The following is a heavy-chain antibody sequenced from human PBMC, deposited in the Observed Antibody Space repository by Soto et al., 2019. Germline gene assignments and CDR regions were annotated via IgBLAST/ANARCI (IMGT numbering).Heavy chain of an antibody. Sequence: QVQLQESGPGLVKPLQTLSLTCNVSGDSMSSGGYYWSWIRQPPGKGLEWLADISSRGTVYYTPSSKGRQPISMVTAKNQFSLRLRPVTAADSAVYFCAGGRTVSSRPIDSLGHGTLVTVSS. J-gene: IGHJ5*01. D-gene: IGHD4-17*01. CDR1: GDSMSSGGYY. CDR3: AGGRTVSSRPIDS. V-gene: IGHV4-30-4*01. CDR2: ISSRGTV.